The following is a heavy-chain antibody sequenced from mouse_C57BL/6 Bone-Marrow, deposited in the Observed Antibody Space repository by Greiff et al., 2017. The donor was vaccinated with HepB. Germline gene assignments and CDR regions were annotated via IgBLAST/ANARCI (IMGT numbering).Heavy chain of an antibody. CDR3: TRYGILWQLRGYFDD. D-gene: IGHD2-1*01. Sequence: EVKLQESGGGLVQPGGSLSLSCAASGFTFTDYYMSWVRQPPGKALEWLGFIRNKANGYTTEYSASVKGRFTISRDNSQSILYLQMNARRAEDRSRYYGTRYGILWQLRGYFDDWGQGTTLTVSS. J-gene: IGHJ2*01. V-gene: IGHV7-3*01. CDR1: GFTFTDYY. CDR2: IRNKANGYTT.